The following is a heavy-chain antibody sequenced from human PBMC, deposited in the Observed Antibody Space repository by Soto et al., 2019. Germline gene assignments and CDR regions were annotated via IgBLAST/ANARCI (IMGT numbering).Heavy chain of an antibody. CDR1: RFAFSSYT. V-gene: IGHV3-23*01. CDR3: AKEMRDGYQNAFDI. Sequence: GGSLRLSCAASRFAFSSYTMIWVRQAPGKGLEWVSAISGSGGSTYYADSVKGRFTISRDNSKNTLYLQMNSLRAEDTAVYYCAKEMRDGYQNAFDIWGQGTMVTVS. D-gene: IGHD5-12*01. J-gene: IGHJ3*02. CDR2: ISGSGGST.